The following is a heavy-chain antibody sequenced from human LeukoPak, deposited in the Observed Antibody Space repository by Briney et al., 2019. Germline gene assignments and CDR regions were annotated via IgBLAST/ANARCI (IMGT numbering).Heavy chain of an antibody. CDR3: AGARLGELSLCPFDY. J-gene: IGHJ4*02. D-gene: IGHD3-16*02. CDR1: GYTFTGYY. V-gene: IGHV1-2*02. CDR2: INPNSGGT. Sequence: ASVTVSCKASGYTFTGYYMHWVRQAPGQGLEWMGWINPNSGGTNYAQKFQGRVTMTRDTSISAAYMELSRLRSDDTAVYYCAGARLGELSLCPFDYWGQGTLVTVSS.